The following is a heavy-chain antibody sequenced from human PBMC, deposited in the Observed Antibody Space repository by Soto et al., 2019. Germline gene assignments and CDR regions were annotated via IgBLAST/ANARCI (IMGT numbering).Heavy chain of an antibody. CDR2: INPNSGGT. Sequence: ASVKVSCKASGYTFTGYYMHWVRQAPGQGLEWMGWINPNSGGTNYAQKFQGRVTMTRDTSISTAYMELGRLRSDDTAVYYCARAGIGCSGGSCYFNWFDPWGQGTLVTVSS. J-gene: IGHJ5*02. CDR1: GYTFTGYY. CDR3: ARAGIGCSGGSCYFNWFDP. V-gene: IGHV1-2*02. D-gene: IGHD2-15*01.